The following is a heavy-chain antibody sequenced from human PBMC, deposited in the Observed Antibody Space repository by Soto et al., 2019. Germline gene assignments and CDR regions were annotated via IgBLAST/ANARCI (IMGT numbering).Heavy chain of an antibody. D-gene: IGHD4-17*01. J-gene: IGHJ4*02. V-gene: IGHV4-4*07. CDR2: IYTTGAT. Sequence: QVQLQESGPGLVKPSETLSLTCSVSGDSISRKYWSWLRQPAGGGLEWIGRIYTTGATNYNSSLKSRVSMSVDTSKNQFSLRLTYVTAADTAVYFCAMTVIAPSPYLDHWGQGLLVTVSS. CDR3: AMTVIAPSPYLDH. CDR1: GDSISRKY.